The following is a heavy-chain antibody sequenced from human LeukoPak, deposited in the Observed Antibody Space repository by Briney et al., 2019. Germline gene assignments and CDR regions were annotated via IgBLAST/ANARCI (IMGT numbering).Heavy chain of an antibody. J-gene: IGHJ4*02. Sequence: GGSLRLSCAASGFTFTSVWMHWVRQAPGRGLVWISRISTDGAITGYADSVKGRFTISRDNAKNTLYLQMNSLRAEDTAVYYCARDRTTVTLFDYWGQGALVTVSS. D-gene: IGHD4-17*01. V-gene: IGHV3-74*01. CDR2: ISTDGAIT. CDR1: GFTFTSVW. CDR3: ARDRTTVTLFDY.